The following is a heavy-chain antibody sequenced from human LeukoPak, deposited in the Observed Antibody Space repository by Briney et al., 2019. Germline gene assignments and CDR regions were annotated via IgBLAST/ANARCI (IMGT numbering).Heavy chain of an antibody. CDR2: IYYSGST. J-gene: IGHJ5*02. CDR3: ARDRFYYGSGSYYNRELNWFDP. CDR1: GGSISSSSYY. V-gene: IGHV4-39*07. D-gene: IGHD3-10*01. Sequence: SETLSLTCTVSGGSISSSSYYWGWIRQPPGKGLEWIGTIYYSGSTYYNPSLKSRVTISVDTSKNQFSLKLSSVTAADTAVYYCARDRFYYGSGSYYNRELNWFDPWGQGTLVTVSS.